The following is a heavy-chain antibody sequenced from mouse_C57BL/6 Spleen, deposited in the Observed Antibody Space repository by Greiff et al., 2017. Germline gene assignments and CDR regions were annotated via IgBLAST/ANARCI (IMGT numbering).Heavy chain of an antibody. Sequence: EVKLMESGGGLVKPGGSLKLSCAASGFTFSAYGMHWVRQAPEKGLEWVAYISSGSSTIYYADTVKGRFTISRDNAKNTLFLQMTSLRSEDTAMYYCARDYGSSFLLGYWGQGTTLTVSS. J-gene: IGHJ2*01. D-gene: IGHD1-1*01. CDR2: ISSGSSTI. V-gene: IGHV5-17*01. CDR1: GFTFSAYG. CDR3: ARDYGSSFLLGY.